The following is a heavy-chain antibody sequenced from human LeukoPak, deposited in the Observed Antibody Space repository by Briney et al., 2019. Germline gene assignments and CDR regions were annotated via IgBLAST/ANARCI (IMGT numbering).Heavy chain of an antibody. D-gene: IGHD6-13*01. V-gene: IGHV3-9*01. Sequence: GGSLRLSCAASGFTFDDYAMHWVRQAPGKGLEWVSGISWNSGSIGYADSVKGRFTISRDNAKNSLYLQMNSLRAEDTAVYYCARDTAAAGTTFDYWGQGTLVTVSS. CDR1: GFTFDDYA. J-gene: IGHJ4*02. CDR2: ISWNSGSI. CDR3: ARDTAAAGTTFDY.